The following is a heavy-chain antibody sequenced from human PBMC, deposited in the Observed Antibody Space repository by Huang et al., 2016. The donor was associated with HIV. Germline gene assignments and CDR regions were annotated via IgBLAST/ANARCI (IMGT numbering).Heavy chain of an antibody. CDR3: ARHGRVGTIIDPGGAFDV. Sequence: QVHLVQSGAEVQNPGSSVKVSCKASGDTFSSYAISWVRQAPGQGLEGMGGIIPIFAPTMYEQNCQGRVTVTADESTNTVDMELRSLRSEDTAVYYCARHGRVGTIIDPGGAFDVWGQGTMVTVSS. J-gene: IGHJ3*01. CDR2: IIPIFAPT. V-gene: IGHV1-69*13. D-gene: IGHD1-26*01. CDR1: GDTFSSYA.